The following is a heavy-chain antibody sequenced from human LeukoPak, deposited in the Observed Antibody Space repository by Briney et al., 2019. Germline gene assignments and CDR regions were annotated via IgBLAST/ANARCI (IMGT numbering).Heavy chain of an antibody. D-gene: IGHD2-15*01. CDR3: AKGACSGGNCYRVNWYFDL. J-gene: IGHJ2*01. CDR1: GFTFSTYG. CDR2: VSHDGGDT. Sequence: GGSLRLPCAASGFTFSTYGMHWVRLAPGKGLEWVAVVSHDGGDTYYADSVKGRFTISRDNSKNTVYLQMTSLTPEDTTVYYCAKGACSGGNCYRVNWYFDLWGRGTLVTVSS. V-gene: IGHV3-30*18.